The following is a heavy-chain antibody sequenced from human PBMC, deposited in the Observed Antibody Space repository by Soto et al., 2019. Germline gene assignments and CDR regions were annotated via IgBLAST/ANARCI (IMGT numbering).Heavy chain of an antibody. CDR2: IYPGDSDT. J-gene: IGHJ6*02. CDR3: ARQRLLMAGTTYYYYGMDV. V-gene: IGHV5-51*01. CDR1: GYSFTSYW. Sequence: PGESLKISCKGSGYSFTSYWIGWVRQMPGKGLEWMGIIYPGDSDTRYSPSFQGQVTISADKSISTAYLQWSSLKASDTAMYYCARQRLLMAGTTYYYYGMDVWGQGTTVTVSS. D-gene: IGHD6-19*01.